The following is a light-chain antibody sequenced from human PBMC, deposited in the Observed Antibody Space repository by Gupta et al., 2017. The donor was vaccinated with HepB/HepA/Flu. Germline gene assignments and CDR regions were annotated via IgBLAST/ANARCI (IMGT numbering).Light chain of an antibody. CDR3: QSVDNSGSYV. Sequence: SYELTQPPSVSVSPGQTARITCSGDALPKQYAHWYQQKPGQAPVVLIYKDSERPAGIPERFSGSSSGTTVTLTISGGQAEDEADYYCQSVDNSGSYVFGTGSRVTVL. V-gene: IGLV3-25*03. CDR1: ALPKQY. J-gene: IGLJ1*01. CDR2: KDS.